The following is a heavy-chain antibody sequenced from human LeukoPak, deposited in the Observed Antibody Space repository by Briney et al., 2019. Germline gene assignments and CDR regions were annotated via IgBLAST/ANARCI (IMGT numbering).Heavy chain of an antibody. J-gene: IGHJ4*02. CDR2: ISGSGGST. D-gene: IGHD5-12*01. V-gene: IGHV3-23*01. CDR1: GFTFSSYA. Sequence: PGGSLRLSCAASGFTFSSYAMSWVRQAPGKGLEWVSAISGSGGSTYYADPVKGRFTISRDNSKNTLYLQMNSLRAEDTAVYYCVSPLSIVATITDYWSQGTLVTVSS. CDR3: VSPLSIVATITDY.